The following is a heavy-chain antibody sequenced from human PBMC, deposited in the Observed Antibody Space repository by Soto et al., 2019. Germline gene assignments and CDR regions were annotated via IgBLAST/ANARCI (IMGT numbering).Heavy chain of an antibody. CDR1: GFTFSSYS. D-gene: IGHD6-19*01. Sequence: EVQLVESGGGLVQPGGSLRLSCAASGFTFSSYSMNWVRQAPGKGLEWVLYISSSSSTIYYADSVKGRFTISRDNAKNSLYLQMNSLRDEDTAVYYCARDRIAVAGNEGVYYYGMDVWGQGTTVTVSS. CDR3: ARDRIAVAGNEGVYYYGMDV. V-gene: IGHV3-48*02. CDR2: ISSSSSTI. J-gene: IGHJ6*02.